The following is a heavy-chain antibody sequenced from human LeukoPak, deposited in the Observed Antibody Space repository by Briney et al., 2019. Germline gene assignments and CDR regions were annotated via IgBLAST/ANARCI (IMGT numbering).Heavy chain of an antibody. CDR2: IYYSGST. J-gene: IGHJ5*02. Sequence: SETLSLTCTVSGGSISSYYWGWIRQPPGKGLEWIGYIYYSGSTNYNPSLKSRVTISVDTSKNQFSLKLSSVTAADTAVYYCARPRGSSSYWFDPWGQGTLVTVSS. CDR1: GGSISSYY. D-gene: IGHD6-6*01. CDR3: ARPRGSSSYWFDP. V-gene: IGHV4-59*08.